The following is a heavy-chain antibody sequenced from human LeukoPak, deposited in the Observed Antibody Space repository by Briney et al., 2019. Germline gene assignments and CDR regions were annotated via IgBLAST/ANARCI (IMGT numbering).Heavy chain of an antibody. Sequence: ASVKVSCKASGYTFTGYYMHWVRQAPGQGLEWMGWIDPNSGGTNYAQKFQGRVTMTRDTSIGTAYMELSRLRSDDTAVYYCARGLRGGNGAFDIWGRGTMVTVSS. V-gene: IGHV1-2*02. D-gene: IGHD4-23*01. CDR3: ARGLRGGNGAFDI. J-gene: IGHJ3*02. CDR1: GYTFTGYY. CDR2: IDPNSGGT.